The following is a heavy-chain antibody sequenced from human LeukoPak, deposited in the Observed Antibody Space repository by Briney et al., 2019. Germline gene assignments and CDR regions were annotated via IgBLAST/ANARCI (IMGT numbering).Heavy chain of an antibody. CDR2: IHQVGNEK. CDR1: GFTFTTYW. D-gene: IGHD2-15*01. J-gene: IGHJ4*02. V-gene: IGHV3-7*04. Sequence: PGGSPRLSCAASGFTFTTYWTSWVRPAPGKGLGWVAHIHQVGNEKYYVDSVKGGFTISRDNAKNSLYLQMNSLRAEDTAVYYCARGDKFSGDYWGQGTLVTVSS. CDR3: ARGDKFSGDY.